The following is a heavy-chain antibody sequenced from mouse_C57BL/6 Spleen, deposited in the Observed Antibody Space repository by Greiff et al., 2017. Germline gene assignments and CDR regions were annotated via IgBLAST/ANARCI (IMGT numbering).Heavy chain of an antibody. CDR2: ISSGSSTI. V-gene: IGHV5-17*01. J-gene: IGHJ4*01. CDR1: GFTFSDYG. CDR3: ARDGSSYGAMDY. Sequence: DVHLVESGGGLVKPGGSLKLSCAASGFTFSDYGMHWVRQAPEKGLEWVAYISSGSSTIYYADTVKGRFTISRDNAKNTLFLQMTSLRSEDTAMYYCARDGSSYGAMDYWGQGTSVTVSS. D-gene: IGHD1-1*01.